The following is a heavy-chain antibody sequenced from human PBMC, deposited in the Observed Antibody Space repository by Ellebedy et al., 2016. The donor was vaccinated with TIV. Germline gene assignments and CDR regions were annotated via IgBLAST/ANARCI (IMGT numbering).Heavy chain of an antibody. CDR2: VISSGST. Sequence: SETLSLTCNVSGDSINSYYRTWIRQPPGEGLEWIGYVISSGSTNYNPSLESRVTISIDTSKNQFSLKLASVTASDTAVYFCARDPSSNLYRGTSPWFDTWGHGALVTVSS. V-gene: IGHV4-59*01. D-gene: IGHD1-1*01. J-gene: IGHJ5*01. CDR3: ARDPSSNLYRGTSPWFDT. CDR1: GDSINSYY.